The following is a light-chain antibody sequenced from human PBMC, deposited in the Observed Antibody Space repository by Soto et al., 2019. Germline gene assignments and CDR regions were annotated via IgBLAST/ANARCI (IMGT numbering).Light chain of an antibody. CDR1: NTGAKS. Sequence: SYELTQPPSVSVAPGQTATITCGGDNTGAKSVHWYQQKPGQAPVLVVHDDRDRPSGIPDRFSGSNSGKTATLTISRVEAGDEADYYCQVWHSSTDNYVFGIGTKVTVL. CDR3: QVWHSSTDNYV. V-gene: IGLV3-21*02. J-gene: IGLJ1*01. CDR2: DDR.